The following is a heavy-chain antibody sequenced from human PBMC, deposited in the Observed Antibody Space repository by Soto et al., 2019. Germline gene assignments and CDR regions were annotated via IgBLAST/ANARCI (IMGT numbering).Heavy chain of an antibody. CDR1: GDSISSGAYY. D-gene: IGHD2-15*01. V-gene: IGHV4-31*03. CDR2: IYYSGSA. CDR3: ARLKKLVRFIRPVAYYIDF. J-gene: IGHJ4*02. Sequence: SETLSLTCTVSGDSISSGAYYWSWIRQHPGKGLEWIGYIYYSGSAYYNPSLKSRVTISVDTSKNQFSLKVSSVTAADTAVYYCARLKKLVRFIRPVAYYIDFRGPGPLVTFSS.